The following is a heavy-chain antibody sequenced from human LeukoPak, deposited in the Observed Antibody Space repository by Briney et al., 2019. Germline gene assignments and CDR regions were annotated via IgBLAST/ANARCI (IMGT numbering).Heavy chain of an antibody. V-gene: IGHV4-38-2*02. J-gene: IGHJ4*02. D-gene: IGHD3-22*01. Sequence: SSETLSLTCAVSGYSISSVYYWGWIRQPPGKGLEWIGSIYHSGSTYYNPSLKSRATISVDTSTNHSSLKLSSVTAADTAVYFCARDRSAIYYDSSGYYPKDYFDYWGQGTLVTVSS. CDR2: IYHSGST. CDR3: ARDRSAIYYDSSGYYPKDYFDY. CDR1: GYSISSVYY.